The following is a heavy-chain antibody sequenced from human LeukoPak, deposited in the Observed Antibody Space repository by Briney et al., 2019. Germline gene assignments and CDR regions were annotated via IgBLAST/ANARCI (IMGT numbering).Heavy chain of an antibody. CDR1: GFTFSSYA. D-gene: IGHD2-8*01. V-gene: IGHV3-23*01. CDR3: AKDTSIGRYCTNGVCSPFDY. J-gene: IGHJ4*02. Sequence: GGPLRLSCAASGFTFSSYAMTWVRQAPGKGLEWVSAISDTGGSTYDADSVKGRFTISRDNSKNTLYLQMNSLRAEDTAVYYCAKDTSIGRYCTNGVCSPFDYWGQGTLVTVSS. CDR2: ISDTGGST.